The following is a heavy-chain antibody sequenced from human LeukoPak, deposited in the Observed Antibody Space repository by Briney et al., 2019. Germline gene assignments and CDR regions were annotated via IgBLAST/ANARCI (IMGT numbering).Heavy chain of an antibody. Sequence: SETLSLTCTVSGYSISSAYYWSWIRQPPGKGLEWIGYIYYSGSTNYNPSLKSRVTISVDTSKNQFSLKLSSVTAADTAVYYCAREAKYYYDSSGYYDYWGQGTLVTVSS. D-gene: IGHD3-22*01. CDR2: IYYSGST. CDR1: GYSISSAYY. CDR3: AREAKYYYDSSGYYDY. J-gene: IGHJ4*02. V-gene: IGHV4-61*01.